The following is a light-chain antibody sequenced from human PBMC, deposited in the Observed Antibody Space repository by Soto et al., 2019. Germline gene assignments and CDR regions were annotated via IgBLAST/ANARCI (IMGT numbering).Light chain of an antibody. Sequence: DIQMTQSPSSLSASVGDRVTITCRASQGISNYLAWYQQKPGKVPKLLIYAASTLQSGVPSRFSGSGSGTDFTLTISSLQPEDVATYYCQKYNSASITFGQGIRLEIK. CDR3: QKYNSASIT. CDR1: QGISNY. J-gene: IGKJ5*01. CDR2: AAS. V-gene: IGKV1-27*01.